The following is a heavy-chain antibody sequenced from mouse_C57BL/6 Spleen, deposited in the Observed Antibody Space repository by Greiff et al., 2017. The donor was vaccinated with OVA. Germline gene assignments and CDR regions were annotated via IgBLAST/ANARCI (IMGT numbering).Heavy chain of an antibody. Sequence: EVKLMESGGGLVQPGGSLKLSCAASGFTFSDYYMYWVRQTPEKRLEWVAYISNGGGSTYYPDTVKGRFTISRDNAKNTLYLQMSRLKSEDTAMYYCASEEGRAYWGQGTLVTVSA. V-gene: IGHV5-12*01. D-gene: IGHD1-1*01. J-gene: IGHJ3*01. CDR1: GFTFSDYY. CDR2: ISNGGGST. CDR3: ASEEGRAY.